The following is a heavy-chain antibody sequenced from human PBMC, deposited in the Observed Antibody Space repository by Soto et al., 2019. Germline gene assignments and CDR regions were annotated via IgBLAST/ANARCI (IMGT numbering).Heavy chain of an antibody. CDR1: GGSFSGYY. V-gene: IGHV4-34*01. J-gene: IGHJ3*02. Sequence: SETLSLTCAVYGGSFSGYYWSWICQPPGKGLEWIGEINHSGSTNYNPSLKSRVTISVDTSKNQFSLKLSSVTAADTAVYYCARLHYGDYGGGAFDIWGQGTMVTVSS. CDR2: INHSGST. D-gene: IGHD4-17*01. CDR3: ARLHYGDYGGGAFDI.